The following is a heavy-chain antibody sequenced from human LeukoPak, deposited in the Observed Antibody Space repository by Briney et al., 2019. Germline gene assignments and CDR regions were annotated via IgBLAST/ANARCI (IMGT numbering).Heavy chain of an antibody. D-gene: IGHD3-16*01. Sequence: LRLSCAASGFTFSSYAMSWVRQHPGKGLEWIGYIYYSGSTYYNPSLKSRVTVSVDTSKNQFSLKLSSVTAADTAVYYCASITPRGESSGFDYWGQGTLVTVSS. V-gene: IGHV4-31*02. CDR2: IYYSGST. J-gene: IGHJ4*02. CDR1: GFTFSSYA. CDR3: ASITPRGESSGFDY.